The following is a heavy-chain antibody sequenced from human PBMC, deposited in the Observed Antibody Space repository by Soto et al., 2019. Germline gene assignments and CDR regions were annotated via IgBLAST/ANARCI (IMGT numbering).Heavy chain of an antibody. V-gene: IGHV4-30-4*01. CDR2: IFYSGST. CDR3: ARVITAAAAADY. D-gene: IGHD6-13*01. Sequence: QVQLQESGPGLVKPSQTLSLTCTVSGGSISSGDYYWSWIRQSPGKGLEWIGYIFYSGSTYYNPSLKSRGTISVDTSKNQFSLKLTSVTAADTAVYFCARVITAAAAADYWGQGTLVTVSS. J-gene: IGHJ4*02. CDR1: GGSISSGDYY.